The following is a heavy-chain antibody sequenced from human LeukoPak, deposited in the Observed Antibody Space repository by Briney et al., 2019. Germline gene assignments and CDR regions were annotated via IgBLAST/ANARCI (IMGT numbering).Heavy chain of an antibody. CDR1: GFTFSSYG. CDR2: IRYDGSNK. V-gene: IGHV3-30*02. J-gene: IGHJ6*03. Sequence: PGGSLRLSCAASGFTFSSYGMHWVRQAPGKGLEWVAFIRYDGSNKYYADSVKGRFTISRDNSKNTLYLQMNSLRAEDTAVYYCAKGYDTTYYYYYFMDVWGKGTTVTISS. CDR3: AKGYDTTYYYYYFMDV. D-gene: IGHD3-22*01.